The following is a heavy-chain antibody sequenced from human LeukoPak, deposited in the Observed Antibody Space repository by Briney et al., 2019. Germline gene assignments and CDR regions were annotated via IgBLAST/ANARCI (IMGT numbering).Heavy chain of an antibody. CDR3: ARDQYDTWSRRGNFDS. CDR1: GFTFSSYS. Sequence: PGGSLRLSCAASGFTFSSYSMNWVRQAPGKGLEWVSYISSSSSTIYYADSVKGRFTISRDNAKNSLYLQMNSLRDEDTAVYYCARDQYDTWSRRGNFDSWGQGILVIVSS. J-gene: IGHJ4*02. D-gene: IGHD3-3*01. V-gene: IGHV3-48*02. CDR2: ISSSSSTI.